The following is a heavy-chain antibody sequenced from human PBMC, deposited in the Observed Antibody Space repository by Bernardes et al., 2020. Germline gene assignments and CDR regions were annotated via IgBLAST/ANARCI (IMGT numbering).Heavy chain of an antibody. CDR1: GFTFSSYS. CDR2: ISSSSSYI. D-gene: IGHD2-2*01. J-gene: IGHJ6*02. V-gene: IGHV3-21*01. CDR3: ARVGCSSTSCYPPGYYGMDV. Sequence: GGSLRLSCAASGFTFSSYSMNWVRQAPGKGLEWVSSISSSSSYIYYADSVKGRFTISRDNAKNSLYLQMNSLRAEDTAVYYCARVGCSSTSCYPPGYYGMDVWGQGTTVTVSS.